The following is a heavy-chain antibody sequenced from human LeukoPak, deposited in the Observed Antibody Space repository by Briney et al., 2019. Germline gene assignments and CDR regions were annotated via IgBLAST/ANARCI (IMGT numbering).Heavy chain of an antibody. D-gene: IGHD3-9*01. CDR2: IYTSGST. J-gene: IGHJ6*03. CDR1: GGSISSYY. Sequence: NASETLSLTCTVSGGSISSYYWSWIRQPAGKGLEWIGRIYTSGSTNYNPSLKSRVTMSVDTSTNQFSLKLSSVTAADTAVYYCARDGLRYFDPYYYYYMDVWGKGTTVTVSS. V-gene: IGHV4-4*07. CDR3: ARDGLRYFDPYYYYYMDV.